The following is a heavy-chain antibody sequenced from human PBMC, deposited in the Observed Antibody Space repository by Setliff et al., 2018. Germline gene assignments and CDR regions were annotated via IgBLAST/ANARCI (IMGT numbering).Heavy chain of an antibody. D-gene: IGHD6-19*01. CDR1: GYTSINYG. Sequence: ASVKVSCKASGYTSINYGISWVRQAPGQGFEWMGWVSVYAQKFQGRVTMTTDTPTSTGYLELRSLTSDDTAVYYCARSPPNRGSGSGWYGDFWGQGTLVTVSS. CDR2: VSV. V-gene: IGHV1-18*01. J-gene: IGHJ4*02. CDR3: ARSPPNRGSGSGWYGDF.